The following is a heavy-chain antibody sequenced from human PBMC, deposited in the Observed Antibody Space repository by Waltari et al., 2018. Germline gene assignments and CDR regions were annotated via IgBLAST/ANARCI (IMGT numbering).Heavy chain of an antibody. CDR3: ARDPGSSGWLIRRGWFDP. CDR1: GGTFSSYA. D-gene: IGHD6-19*01. CDR2: IIPIFGTA. Sequence: QVQLVQSGAEVKKPGSSVKVSCKASGGTFSSYAISWVRQAPGQGLEWMGRIIPIFGTANYAQKFQGRVTITADKSTSTAYMELSSLRSEDTAVYYCARDPGSSGWLIRRGWFDPWGQGTLVTVSS. J-gene: IGHJ5*02. V-gene: IGHV1-69*08.